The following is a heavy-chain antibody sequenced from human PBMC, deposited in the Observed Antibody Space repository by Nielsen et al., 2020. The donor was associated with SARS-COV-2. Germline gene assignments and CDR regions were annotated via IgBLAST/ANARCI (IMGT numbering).Heavy chain of an antibody. J-gene: IGHJ5*02. CDR1: GGSISSYY. D-gene: IGHD3-10*01. Sequence: SETLSLTCTVSGGSISSYYWSWIRQHPGKGLEWIGYIYYSGSTYYNPSLKSRVTISVDTSKNQFSLKLSSVTAADTAVYYCARDSTYYYGSGSWGQGTLVTVSS. V-gene: IGHV4-59*06. CDR2: IYYSGST. CDR3: ARDSTYYYGSGS.